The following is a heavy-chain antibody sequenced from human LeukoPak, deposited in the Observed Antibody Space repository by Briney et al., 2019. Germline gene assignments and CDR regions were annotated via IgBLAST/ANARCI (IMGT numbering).Heavy chain of an antibody. V-gene: IGHV3-30*04. J-gene: IGHJ4*02. Sequence: PGRSLRLSCAASGFRFSSYAVHWVRQAPGKGLEWVAVIPYDGSNKYYADSVKGRFTISRDNSKSTLYLQMNSLRAEDTAVYYCASGDPDINSHFDYWGQGTLVTVPS. CDR1: GFRFSSYA. CDR2: IPYDGSNK. CDR3: ASGDPDINSHFDY. D-gene: IGHD2-15*01.